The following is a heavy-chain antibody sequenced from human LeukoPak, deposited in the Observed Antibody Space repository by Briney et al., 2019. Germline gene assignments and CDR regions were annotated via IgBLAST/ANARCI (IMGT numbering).Heavy chain of an antibody. CDR1: GGSISSSSYY. CDR3: ARAIAAREVFDY. V-gene: IGHV4-39*01. D-gene: IGHD6-6*01. J-gene: IGHJ4*02. Sequence: PSETLSLTRTVSGGSISSSSYYWGWIRQPPGKGLEWIGSIYYSGSTYYNPSLKSRVTISVDTSKNQFSLKLSSVTAADTAVYYCARAIAAREVFDYWGQGTLVTVSS. CDR2: IYYSGST.